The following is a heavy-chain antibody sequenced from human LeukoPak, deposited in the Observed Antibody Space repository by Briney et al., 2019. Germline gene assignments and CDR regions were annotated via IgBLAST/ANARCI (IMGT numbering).Heavy chain of an antibody. CDR3: ARTCPYYYDSSGYPDY. J-gene: IGHJ4*02. D-gene: IGHD3-22*01. CDR1: GFSLSTSGMC. CDR2: IDWDDDK. Sequence: SGPTLVNPTQTLTLTCTFSGFSLSTSGMCVSWIRQPPGKALEWLALIDWDDDKYYSTSLKTRLTISQDTSKNQVVLTMTNMDPVDTATYYCARTCPYYYDSSGYPDYWGQGTLVTVSS. V-gene: IGHV2-70*01.